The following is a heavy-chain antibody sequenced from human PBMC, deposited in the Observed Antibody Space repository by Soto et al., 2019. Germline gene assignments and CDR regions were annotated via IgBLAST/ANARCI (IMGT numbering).Heavy chain of an antibody. CDR3: ARVAYCSSTSCSGFDY. Sequence: QVQLQESGPGLVKPSETLSLTCTVSGGSISSYYWSWIRQPPGKGLEWIGYIYYSGSTNYNPSLKSRVTISVDTSKNQFSLKLSSVTAADTVVYYCARVAYCSSTSCSGFDYWGQGTLVTVSS. J-gene: IGHJ4*02. CDR1: GGSISSYY. V-gene: IGHV4-59*01. CDR2: IYYSGST. D-gene: IGHD2-2*01.